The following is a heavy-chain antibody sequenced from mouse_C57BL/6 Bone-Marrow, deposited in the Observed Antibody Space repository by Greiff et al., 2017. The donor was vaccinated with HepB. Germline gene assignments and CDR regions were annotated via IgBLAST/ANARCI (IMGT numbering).Heavy chain of an antibody. V-gene: IGHV1-39*01. CDR2: INPNYGTT. D-gene: IGHD1-1*01. J-gene: IGHJ2*01. CDR3: ARLDYGSSPYYFDY. CDR1: GYSFTDYN. Sequence: VQLQHSGPELVKPGASVKISCKASGYSFTDYNMNWVKQSNGKSLEWIGVINPNYGTTSYNQKFKGKATLTVDQSSSAAYMQLNSLTSEASAVYYCARLDYGSSPYYFDYWGQGTTLTVSS.